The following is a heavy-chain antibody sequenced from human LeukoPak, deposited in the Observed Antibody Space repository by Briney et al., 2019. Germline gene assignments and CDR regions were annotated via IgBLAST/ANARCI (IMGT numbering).Heavy chain of an antibody. CDR2: LFYSRST. J-gene: IGHJ4*02. CDR3: ARHGGAMILAPLDY. Sequence: SETLSLTCTLSGGSLSSSIYNGGWIRQPPGKRLEWIGSLFYSRSTYSNPSIKCRVTLSVDTSKNQFSLKLSSVTAPDTAVYSCARHGGAMILAPLDYWGQGTLVTVSS. CDR1: GGSLSSSIYN. D-gene: IGHD3-22*01. V-gene: IGHV4-39*01.